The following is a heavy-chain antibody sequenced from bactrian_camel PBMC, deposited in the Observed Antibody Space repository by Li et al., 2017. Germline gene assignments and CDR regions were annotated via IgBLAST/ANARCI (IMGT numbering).Heavy chain of an antibody. CDR1: GLSVSDFS. J-gene: IGHJ4*01. CDR2: IRRDDLT. Sequence: DVQLVESGGGSVQTGGSLRLSCAPSGLSVSDFSMAWFRQSPGKEREGVAAIRRDDLTAYTDSVKGRFTISKDNSKKNLAFLDMSNLQPEDTAIYYCVADPYFMGVQYSVHATYKGQGTQVTVS. D-gene: IGHD3*01. V-gene: IGHV3S67*01.